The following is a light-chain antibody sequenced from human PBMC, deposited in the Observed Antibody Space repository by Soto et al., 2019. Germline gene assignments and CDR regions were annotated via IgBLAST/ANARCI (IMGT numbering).Light chain of an antibody. V-gene: IGKV3-15*01. CDR2: GAS. J-gene: IGKJ5*01. CDR3: QQYNKWPPFT. CDR1: QSVSNN. Sequence: ELVMTQSPVTLSVSPGERATLSCRASQSVSNNLAWYQQKPGQAPSLLIYGASTRATGIPARFSGSGSGTEFTLTISSLQSEDLAVYYCQQYNKWPPFTFGQGTRLEIK.